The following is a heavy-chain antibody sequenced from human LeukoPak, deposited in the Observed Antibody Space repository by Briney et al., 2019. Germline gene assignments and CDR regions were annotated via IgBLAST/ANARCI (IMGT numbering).Heavy chain of an antibody. CDR2: IYYSGTT. CDR1: GGSISSYY. V-gene: IGHV4-59*01. Sequence: SSETLSLTCTVSGGSISSYYWSWIRQPPGKGLEWIGYIYYSGTTNYNPSLKSRVTISVDTSKNQFSLKLSSVTAADAAVYYCARGVYIAAAQYGYWGQGTLVTVSS. CDR3: ARGVYIAAAQYGY. J-gene: IGHJ4*02. D-gene: IGHD6-13*01.